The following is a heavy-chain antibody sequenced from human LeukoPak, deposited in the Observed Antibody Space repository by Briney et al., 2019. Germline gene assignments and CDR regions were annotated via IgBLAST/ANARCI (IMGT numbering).Heavy chain of an antibody. CDR2: ISSGGSTI. CDR1: GFTFSSYE. V-gene: IGHV3-48*03. Sequence: QAGGSLRLSCAASGFTFSSYEMNWVRQAPGKGLEWVSYISSGGSTIDYADSVKGRFTISRDNAKNSLYLQMNSLRAEDTAVYYCAELGITMIGGVWGKGTTVTISS. CDR3: AELGITMIGGV. J-gene: IGHJ6*04. D-gene: IGHD3-10*02.